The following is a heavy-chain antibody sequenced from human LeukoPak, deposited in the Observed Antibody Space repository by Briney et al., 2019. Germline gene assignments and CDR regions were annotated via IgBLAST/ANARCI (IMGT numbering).Heavy chain of an antibody. J-gene: IGHJ4*02. D-gene: IGHD5-24*01. Sequence: TGGSLRLSCAASGFTFSRYGMHWVRQAPGKGLEWLASITKYDGRLYYADSVRGRFTISRDTSQNELYLQMNSLRVDDSAIYYCAKDHSADGWPTFEYWGRGTLVTVSS. CDR3: AKDHSADGWPTFEY. V-gene: IGHV3-21*04. CDR1: GFTFSRYG. CDR2: ITKYDGRL.